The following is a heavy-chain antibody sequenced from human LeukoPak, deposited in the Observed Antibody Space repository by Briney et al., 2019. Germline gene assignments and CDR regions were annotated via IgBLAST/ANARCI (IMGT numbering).Heavy chain of an antibody. D-gene: IGHD6-13*01. CDR2: INPDSGGT. V-gene: IGHV1-2*02. J-gene: IGHJ4*02. Sequence: ASVKVSCKASGYTFTDYYIHWVRQAPGQGLEWMGWINPDSGGTKYAQKFQGRVTMTRGTSISTAYMVLSTLKSDDTAVYYCARDRLAAAGTGGWGQGTLVIVSS. CDR1: GYTFTDYY. CDR3: ARDRLAAAGTGG.